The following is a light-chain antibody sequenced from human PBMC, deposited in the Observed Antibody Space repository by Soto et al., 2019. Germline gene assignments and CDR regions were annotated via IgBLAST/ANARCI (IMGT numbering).Light chain of an antibody. CDR1: HDISSS. V-gene: IGKV1-33*01. CDR3: QRYDDLPTFT. J-gene: IGKJ3*01. Sequence: DIQMTQSPSSLSASVEDRVTITCQARHDISSSLNWYHQKPGQAPKLLIYNASTLEIGVPSRFSGSGSGTDFTLTISSLQPEDFATYYCQRYDDLPTFTFGPGTKVDVK. CDR2: NAS.